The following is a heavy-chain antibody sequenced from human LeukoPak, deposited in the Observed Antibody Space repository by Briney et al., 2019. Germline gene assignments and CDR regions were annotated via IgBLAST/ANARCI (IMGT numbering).Heavy chain of an antibody. CDR2: INHSGST. J-gene: IGHJ5*02. D-gene: IGHD3-3*02. CDR3: ARDVISQNWFDP. Sequence: SETLSLTCAVYGGPFSGYTWTWIRKPPGKGLEWIGEINHSGSTNYNPSLKSRVTISVDTSKNQFSLKLSSVTAADTAVYYCARDVISQNWFDPWGQGTLVTVSS. V-gene: IGHV4-34*01. CDR1: GGPFSGYT.